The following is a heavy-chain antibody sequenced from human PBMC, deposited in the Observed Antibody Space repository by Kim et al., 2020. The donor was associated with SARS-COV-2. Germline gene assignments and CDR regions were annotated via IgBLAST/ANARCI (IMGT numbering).Heavy chain of an antibody. CDR3: ARRGRWLDSSGYYYYGMDV. D-gene: IGHD3-22*01. J-gene: IGHJ6*02. V-gene: IGHV3-48*02. CDR1: GFTFSSYS. Sequence: GGSLRLSCAASGFTFSSYSMNWVRQAPGKGLEWVSYISSSSSTIYYADSVKGRFTISRDNAKNSLYLQMNSLRDEDTAVYYCARRGRWLDSSGYYYYGMDVWGQGTTVTVSS. CDR2: ISSSSSTI.